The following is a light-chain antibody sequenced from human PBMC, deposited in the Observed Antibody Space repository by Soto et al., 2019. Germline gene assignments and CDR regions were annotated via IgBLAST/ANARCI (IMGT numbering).Light chain of an antibody. CDR3: QQYHSLPTT. CDR2: GAS. J-gene: IGKJ3*01. V-gene: IGKV3-20*01. Sequence: EIVLTQSPGTLSLSPGERATLSCRASQSVTSTYLAWYQQKPGQPPRLLIYGASNRATGIPDRFSGSGSATDFTLTISRLAPEDFTVYYCQQYHSLPTTFGPGTKVDI. CDR1: QSVTSTY.